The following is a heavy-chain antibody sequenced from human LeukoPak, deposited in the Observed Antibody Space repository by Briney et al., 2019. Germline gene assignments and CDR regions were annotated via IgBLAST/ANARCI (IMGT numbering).Heavy chain of an antibody. Sequence: KSSETLSLTCTVSGGSISSYYWSWIRQPPGKGLEWIGEINHSGSTNYNPSLKSRVTISVDTSKNQFSLKLSSVTAADTAVYYCARAWGGSYGLGYWGQGTLVTVSS. CDR3: ARAWGGSYGLGY. CDR2: INHSGST. J-gene: IGHJ4*02. V-gene: IGHV4-34*01. CDR1: GGSISSYY. D-gene: IGHD1-26*01.